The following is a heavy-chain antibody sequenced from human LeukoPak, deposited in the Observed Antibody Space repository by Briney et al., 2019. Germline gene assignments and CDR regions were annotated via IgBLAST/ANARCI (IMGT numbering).Heavy chain of an antibody. CDR1: GYTFTSYG. J-gene: IGHJ4*02. CDR3: AKGGLQEDYFDY. Sequence: ASVKVSCKASGYTFTSYGISWVRQAPGQGLEWMGWISAYNGNTNYAQKLQGRVTMTTDTSTSTAYMELRSLRAEDTAVYYCAKGGLQEDYFDYWGQGTLVTVSS. V-gene: IGHV1-18*01. D-gene: IGHD5-18*01. CDR2: ISAYNGNT.